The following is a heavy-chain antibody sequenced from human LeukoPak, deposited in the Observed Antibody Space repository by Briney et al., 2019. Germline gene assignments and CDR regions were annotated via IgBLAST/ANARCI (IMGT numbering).Heavy chain of an antibody. CDR1: GGSLSGYY. V-gene: IGHV4-34*01. D-gene: IGHD3-22*01. Sequence: SETLSLTCAVSGGSLSGYYWSWIRQPPGKGLEWIGEITHSGSTNYNPSLKSRVTISVDTSKNQVSLRLSSVTAADTAVYYCARGERLNTMTQGGCAFDIWGQGTMVTVSS. CDR3: ARGERLNTMTQGGCAFDI. J-gene: IGHJ3*02. CDR2: ITHSGST.